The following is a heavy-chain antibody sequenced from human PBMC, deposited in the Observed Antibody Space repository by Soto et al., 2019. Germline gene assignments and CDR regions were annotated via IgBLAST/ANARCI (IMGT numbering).Heavy chain of an antibody. D-gene: IGHD1-20*01. CDR1: GFSVSDHF. CDR2: ITNRATGDTT. Sequence: EVQLVESGGGLFQSGGSLRLSCTASGFSVSDHFMDWVRQTPGKGLEWLGQITNRATGDTTFYAASVKGRFTVSKDESRNSLYLQMNSLKTEDTAVYYCASSITQMLTDWGQGTLVAVAS. V-gene: IGHV3-72*01. J-gene: IGHJ4*02. CDR3: ASSITQMLTD.